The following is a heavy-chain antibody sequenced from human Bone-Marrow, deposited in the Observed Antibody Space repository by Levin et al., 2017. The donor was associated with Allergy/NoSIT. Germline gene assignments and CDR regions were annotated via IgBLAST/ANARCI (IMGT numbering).Heavy chain of an antibody. Sequence: ASVKVSCVASGFTLSQYWMTWVRQAPGKGLEWVAKIKPDGSEKYYVDSVKGRFTISRDNTRKSLSLEMNNLRSADTAVYFCARDSFSTSSGLDYYYGLDVWGQGTTVTVSS. CDR2: IKPDGSEK. D-gene: IGHD6-6*01. CDR3: ARDSFSTSSGLDYYYGLDV. J-gene: IGHJ6*02. V-gene: IGHV3-7*01. CDR1: GFTLSQYW.